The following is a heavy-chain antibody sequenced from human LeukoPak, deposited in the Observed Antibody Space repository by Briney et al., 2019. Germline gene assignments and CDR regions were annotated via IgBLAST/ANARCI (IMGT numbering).Heavy chain of an antibody. V-gene: IGHV4-34*01. CDR1: GGSFSGYY. Sequence: SETLSLTCAVYGGSFSGYYWSWIRQPPGKGLEWIGEINHSGSTNYNPSLKSRVPVSVDTSKNQFSLKLSSVTAADTAVYYCARGIARIAAAGDFDYWGQGTLVTVSS. D-gene: IGHD6-13*01. J-gene: IGHJ4*02. CDR3: ARGIARIAAAGDFDY. CDR2: INHSGST.